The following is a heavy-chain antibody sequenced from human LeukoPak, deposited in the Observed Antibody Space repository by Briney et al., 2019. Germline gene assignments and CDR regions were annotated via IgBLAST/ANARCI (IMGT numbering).Heavy chain of an antibody. D-gene: IGHD6-13*01. Sequence: GESQKISCKGSGYGFTTCWIGWVRQMPGKGLEWMGVINPGNSDTRYSPSFQGQVTISADKSITTAYLQWSSLKASDTAMYYCARLRWAAGDGYYFDYWGQGTPVTVSS. CDR1: GYGFTTCW. J-gene: IGHJ4*02. CDR3: ARLRWAAGDGYYFDY. CDR2: INPGNSDT. V-gene: IGHV5-51*01.